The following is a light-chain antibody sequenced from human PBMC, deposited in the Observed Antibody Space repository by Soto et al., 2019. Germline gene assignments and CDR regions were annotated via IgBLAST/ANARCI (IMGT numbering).Light chain of an antibody. J-gene: IGLJ3*02. V-gene: IGLV1-44*01. Sequence: QSVLTQPPSASGTPGQRITISCSGSSSNIGSHSVNWYQQLPGTALKLLIYRSSQRPSGVPDRFSGSKSGTSASLAISGLQSGDEADYYCALWDDSLNGPVFGGGTKLTVL. CDR3: ALWDDSLNGPV. CDR1: SSNIGSHS. CDR2: RSS.